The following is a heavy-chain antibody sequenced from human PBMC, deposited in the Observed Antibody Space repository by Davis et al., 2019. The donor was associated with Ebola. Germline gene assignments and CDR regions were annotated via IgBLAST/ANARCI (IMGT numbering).Heavy chain of an antibody. CDR2: IDGGGRT. CDR3: AREYYYGLDV. Sequence: PGGSLRLSCVASGFNMGNYYFNWVRQAPGKGLEWVSLIDGGGRTFYADSVKGRFTISRDYSSNMLYLQMSSLRADDTAVYYCAREYYYGLDVWGQGTPVTVSS. V-gene: IGHV3-53*01. J-gene: IGHJ6*02. CDR1: GFNMGNYY.